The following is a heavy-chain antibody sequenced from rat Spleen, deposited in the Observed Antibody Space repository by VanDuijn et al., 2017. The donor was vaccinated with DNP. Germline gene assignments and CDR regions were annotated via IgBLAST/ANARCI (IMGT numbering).Heavy chain of an antibody. CDR2: IWNTGGT. CDR1: GFSLTSYN. Sequence: QVQLKESGPGLVQPSQTLSLTCTVAGFSLTSYNVHWVRQPPGKGLEWMGVIWNTGGTRYNSALKSRLSISKDTSKSQVFLKRNSLQADDTAIYYCARDGQWDYLDYWGQGVMVTVAS. D-gene: IGHD1-1*01. J-gene: IGHJ2*01. CDR3: ARDGQWDYLDY. V-gene: IGHV2-41*01.